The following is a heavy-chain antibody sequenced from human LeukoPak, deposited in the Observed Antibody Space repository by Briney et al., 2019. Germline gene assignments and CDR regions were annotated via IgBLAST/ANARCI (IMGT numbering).Heavy chain of an antibody. D-gene: IGHD6-13*01. J-gene: IGHJ4*02. V-gene: IGHV4-34*01. CDR2: INHSGST. CDR3: ARGHQQQLVRGFFDY. Sequence: SETLSLTCAVYGGSFSGYYWSWIRQPPGKGLEWIGEINHSGSTNYNPSLKSRVTISVDTSKNQFSLKLSSVTAADTAVYYCARGHQQQLVRGFFDYWGQGTLVTVSS. CDR1: GGSFSGYY.